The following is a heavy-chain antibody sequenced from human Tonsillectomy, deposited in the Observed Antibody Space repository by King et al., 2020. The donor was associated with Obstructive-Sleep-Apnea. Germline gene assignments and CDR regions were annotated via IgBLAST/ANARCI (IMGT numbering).Heavy chain of an antibody. CDR3: ATDGNRLGGGRNCLDP. CDR1: GYTLTELS. Sequence: VQLVQSGAEVKKPGASVKVSCKVSGYTLTELSMHWVRQAPGKGLEWMGGFDPEDGETIYAQKFQGRVTMTEDTSTDTAYMELSSLRSEDTAVYYCATDGNRLGGGRNCLDPWGQGTLVTVSS. CDR2: FDPEDGET. D-gene: IGHD1-26*01. J-gene: IGHJ5*02. V-gene: IGHV1-24*01.